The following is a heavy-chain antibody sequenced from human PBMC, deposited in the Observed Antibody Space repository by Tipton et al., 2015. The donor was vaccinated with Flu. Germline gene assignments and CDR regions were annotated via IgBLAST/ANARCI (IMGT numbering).Heavy chain of an antibody. J-gene: IGHJ4*02. Sequence: LVQPSQTLTLTCTFSGFSLSTSGVGVGWIRQPPGKALEWLALIYWDDDKRYSPSLKSRLTITKDTSKNQVVLTMTNMDPVDTATYYCAHRSYDSSGYLIDYWGQGTLVTVSS. CDR2: IYWDDDK. V-gene: IGHV2-5*02. CDR3: AHRSYDSSGYLIDY. D-gene: IGHD3-22*01. CDR1: GFSLSTSGVG.